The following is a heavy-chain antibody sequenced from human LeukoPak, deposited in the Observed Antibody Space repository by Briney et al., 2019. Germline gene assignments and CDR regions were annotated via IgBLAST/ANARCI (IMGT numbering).Heavy chain of an antibody. CDR3: ARVVFGVTDP. Sequence: SETLSLTCSVSDDSITMYYWTWIRQPPGKGLEWIGYVDHTGSTNFNPSLNGRVSISRDTTKNLFSLRLRSVTAADTAVYYCARVVFGVTDPWGQGTLVTVAS. V-gene: IGHV4-59*01. D-gene: IGHD3-3*01. J-gene: IGHJ5*02. CDR1: DDSITMYY. CDR2: VDHTGST.